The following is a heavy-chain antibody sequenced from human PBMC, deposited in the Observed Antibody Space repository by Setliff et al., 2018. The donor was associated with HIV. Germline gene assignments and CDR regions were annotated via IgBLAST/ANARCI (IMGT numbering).Heavy chain of an antibody. CDR3: ARDGGGPGDYYYYYMDV. J-gene: IGHJ6*03. Sequence: GASVKVSCKASGYTFTDYYMHWVRQAPGQGLEWMGWINPKSGGTNSALKFQGRVTMTRDTSISTAYMELSRLRSDDTAVYYCARDGGGPGDYYYYYMDVWAKGTTVTVS. CDR2: INPKSGGT. CDR1: GYTFTDYY. D-gene: IGHD3-16*01. V-gene: IGHV1-2*02.